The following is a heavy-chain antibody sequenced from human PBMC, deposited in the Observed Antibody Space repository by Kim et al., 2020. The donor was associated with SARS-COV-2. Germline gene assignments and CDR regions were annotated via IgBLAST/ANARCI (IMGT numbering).Heavy chain of an antibody. CDR3: ARGLQDIVVVVAVTFDI. D-gene: IGHD2-15*01. J-gene: IGHJ3*02. CDR2: IYYSVST. V-gene: IGHV4-59*01. CDR1: GGSISSYY. Sequence: SETLSLTCTVSGGSISSYYWSWIRQPPGKGLEWIGYIYYSVSTNYNPSLKSRVTISVDTSKNQFSLKLSSVTAADTAVYDCARGLQDIVVVVAVTFDIWG.